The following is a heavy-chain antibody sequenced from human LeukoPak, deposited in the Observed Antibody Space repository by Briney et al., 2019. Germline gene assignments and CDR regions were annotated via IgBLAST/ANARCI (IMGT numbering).Heavy chain of an antibody. CDR1: GFTFSNAW. D-gene: IGHD3-22*01. CDR3: TTPYNYDSSGYPGD. J-gene: IGHJ4*02. CDR2: IKSKTDGGTT. Sequence: PGGSLTLSCAASGFTFSNAWMSWVRQAPGKGLEWVGRIKSKTDGGTTDYAAPVKGRFTISRDDSKNTLYLQMNSLKTEDTAVYYCTTPYNYDSSGYPGDWGQGTLVTVSS. V-gene: IGHV3-15*01.